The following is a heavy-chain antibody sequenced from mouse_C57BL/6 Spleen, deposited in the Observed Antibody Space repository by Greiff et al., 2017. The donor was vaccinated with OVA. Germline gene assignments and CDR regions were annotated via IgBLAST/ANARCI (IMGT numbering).Heavy chain of an antibody. V-gene: IGHV5-16*01. D-gene: IGHD1-1*01. Sequence: EVKLVESEGGLVQPGSSMKLSCTASGFTFSDYYMAWVRQVPEKGLEWVANINYDGSSTYYLDSLKSRFIISRDNAKNILYLQMSSLKSEDTATYYCARVYYGSRPFRYFDVWGTGTTVTVSS. CDR1: GFTFSDYY. CDR3: ARVYYGSRPFRYFDV. CDR2: INYDGSST. J-gene: IGHJ1*03.